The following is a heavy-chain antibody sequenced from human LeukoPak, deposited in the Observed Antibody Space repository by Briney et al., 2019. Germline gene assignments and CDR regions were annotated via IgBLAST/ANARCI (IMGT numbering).Heavy chain of an antibody. CDR2: ISHDGSNK. V-gene: IGHV3-30-3*01. J-gene: IGHJ4*02. CDR1: GFTFSSYA. CDR3: ARSASDY. Sequence: PGGSLRLSCAASGFTFSSYAMHWVRQAPGKGLEWVAVISHDGSNKYYADSVKGRFTFSRDNSKNTLYLQMNSLRAEDTAVYYCARSASDYWGQGTLVTVSS.